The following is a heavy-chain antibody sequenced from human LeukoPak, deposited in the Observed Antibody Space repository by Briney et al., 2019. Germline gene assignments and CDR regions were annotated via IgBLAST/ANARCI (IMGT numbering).Heavy chain of an antibody. V-gene: IGHV4-59*01. D-gene: IGHD3-22*01. CDR2: IYYSGST. Sequence: SETLSLTCTVSGGSISSYYWSWIRQPPGKGLEWIGYIYYSGSTNYNPSLKSRVTISVDTSKNQFSLKLSSVTAADTAVYYCAREVDYYDSSGHWFDPWGQGTLVTVSS. CDR3: AREVDYYDSSGHWFDP. CDR1: GGSISSYY. J-gene: IGHJ5*02.